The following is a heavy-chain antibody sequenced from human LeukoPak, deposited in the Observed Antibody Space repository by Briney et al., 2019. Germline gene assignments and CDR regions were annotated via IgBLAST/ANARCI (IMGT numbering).Heavy chain of an antibody. Sequence: SETLSLTCTVSGGSINSYYWSWIRQPAGKGLEWIGRIYTSGSTNYNPSLKSRVTMSVDTSKNQFSLKLSSVTAADTAVYYCARELWFGELSLYYYYYMDVWGKGTTVTISS. CDR2: IYTSGST. D-gene: IGHD3-10*01. J-gene: IGHJ6*03. CDR3: ARELWFGELSLYYYYYMDV. V-gene: IGHV4-4*07. CDR1: GGSINSYY.